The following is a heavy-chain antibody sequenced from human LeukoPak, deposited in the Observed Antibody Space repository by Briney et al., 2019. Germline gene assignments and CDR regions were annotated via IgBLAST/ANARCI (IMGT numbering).Heavy chain of an antibody. CDR3: AKDWVAY. D-gene: IGHD5-12*01. CDR1: GFTFSSYA. Sequence: PGGSLRLSCAGSGFTFSSYAMSWVRQAPGKGLECVSVIGAGGGDTYYADSVKGRFTISRDNSKNTLYLQMNSLRAEDTALYYCAKDWVAYWGQGTLVTVSS. J-gene: IGHJ4*02. CDR2: IGAGGGDT. V-gene: IGHV3-23*01.